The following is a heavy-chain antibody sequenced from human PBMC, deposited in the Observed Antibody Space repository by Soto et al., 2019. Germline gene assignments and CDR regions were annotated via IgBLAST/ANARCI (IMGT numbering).Heavy chain of an antibody. V-gene: IGHV1-8*02. J-gene: IGHJ5*02. CDR1: GYTFTSYY. Sequence: GASVKVSCKASGYTFTSYYMYWVRQATGQGLEWMGWMNPNSGNTGYAQKFQGRVTMTRNTSISTAYMELSSLRSEDTAVYYCAREQVGWFDPWGQGTLVTVSS. D-gene: IGHD6-6*01. CDR3: AREQVGWFDP. CDR2: MNPNSGNT.